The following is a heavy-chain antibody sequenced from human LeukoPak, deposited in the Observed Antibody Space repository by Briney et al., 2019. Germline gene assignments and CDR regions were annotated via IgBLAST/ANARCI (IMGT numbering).Heavy chain of an antibody. CDR3: ARGLSGYASSLGY. J-gene: IGHJ1*01. Sequence: PGGSLRLSCAASGFTFSSYWMHWVRRAPGKGLVGFSRINSDGSSTSYAESVRGRFSISRDHAKNTLYLQMHRLRAEDPAVYSCARGLSGYASSLGYWGQGTLVTVSA. D-gene: IGHD6-6*01. V-gene: IGHV3-74*01. CDR1: GFTFSSYW. CDR2: INSDGSST.